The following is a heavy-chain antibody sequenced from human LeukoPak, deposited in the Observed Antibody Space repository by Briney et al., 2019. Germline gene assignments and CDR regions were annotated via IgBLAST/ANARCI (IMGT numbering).Heavy chain of an antibody. D-gene: IGHD2-15*01. CDR3: ARGEMRYCSGGSCYDY. J-gene: IGHJ4*02. CDR2: IYPGDSDT. V-gene: IGHV5-51*01. CDR1: GYSFTSYW. Sequence: GESLKISCKGSGYSFTSYWIGWVRPMPGKGLEWMGIIYPGDSDTSYSPSFQGQVTISVDRSISTAYLQWSSLKASDTAMYYCARGEMRYCSGGSCYDYWGQGTLVTVSS.